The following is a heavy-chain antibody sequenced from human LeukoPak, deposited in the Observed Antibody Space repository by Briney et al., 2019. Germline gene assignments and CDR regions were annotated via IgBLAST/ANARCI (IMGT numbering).Heavy chain of an antibody. CDR3: AKDQDYFDTSGYPTFDY. Sequence: GGSLRLSCAASGFTFSNFGMHWVRQAPGKGLEWMAFIRYDGTNKFYADSVKGRFTISRDNSKNTLYLQMNSLRAEDTALYYCAKDQDYFDTSGYPTFDYWGQGTLVTVSS. CDR2: IRYDGTNK. V-gene: IGHV3-30*02. CDR1: GFTFSNFG. D-gene: IGHD3-22*01. J-gene: IGHJ4*02.